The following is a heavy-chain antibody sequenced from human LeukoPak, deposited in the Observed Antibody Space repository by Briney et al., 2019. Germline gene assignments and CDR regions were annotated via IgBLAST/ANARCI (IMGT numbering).Heavy chain of an antibody. CDR3: ARGQLRYFDWLLEDYYYYGMDV. CDR2: MNPNSGNT. Sequence: ASVKVSCKASGYTFTSYDINWVRQATGQGLEWMGWMNPNSGNTGYAQKFQGRVTMTRNTSISTAYMELSSLRSEDTAVYHCARGQLRYFDWLLEDYYYYGMDVWGQGTTVTVSS. CDR1: GYTFTSYD. J-gene: IGHJ6*02. D-gene: IGHD3-9*01. V-gene: IGHV1-8*01.